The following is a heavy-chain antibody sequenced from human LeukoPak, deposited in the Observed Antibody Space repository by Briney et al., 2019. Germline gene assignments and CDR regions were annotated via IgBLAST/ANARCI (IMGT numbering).Heavy chain of an antibody. J-gene: IGHJ6*03. CDR2: ISSSSSTI. Sequence: GGSLRLSCAASGFTFSSYSMNWVRQAPGKGLEWVSYISSSSSTIYYADSVKGRFTISRDNAKNSLYLQMNSLRAEDTAVYYCARGLEVLWFGELRFNYMDVWGKGTTVTVSS. CDR3: ARGLEVLWFGELRFNYMDV. V-gene: IGHV3-48*01. D-gene: IGHD3-10*01. CDR1: GFTFSSYS.